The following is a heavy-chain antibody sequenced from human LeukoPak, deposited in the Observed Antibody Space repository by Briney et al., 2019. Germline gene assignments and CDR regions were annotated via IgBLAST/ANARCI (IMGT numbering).Heavy chain of an antibody. V-gene: IGHV1-2*02. Sequence: ASVKVSCKASGYTLRNYGINWVRQAPGQRLQWMGWINPNSGGTNYAQKFQGRVTMTRDTSISTAYMELSRLRSDDTAVYYCARVGRAIVVVHDAFDIWGQGTMVTVSS. CDR3: ARVGRAIVVVHDAFDI. CDR2: INPNSGGT. D-gene: IGHD3-22*01. CDR1: GYTLRNYG. J-gene: IGHJ3*02.